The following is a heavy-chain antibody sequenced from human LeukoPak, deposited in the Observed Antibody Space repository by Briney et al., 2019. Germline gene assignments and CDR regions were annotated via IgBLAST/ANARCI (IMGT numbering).Heavy chain of an antibody. CDR1: GFTFSRYW. CDR3: ARERPAAASAFEI. D-gene: IGHD6-25*01. CDR2: IKEDGRAK. V-gene: IGHV3-7*01. Sequence: GGSLRLSCAASGFTFSRYWMSWVRQAPGKGLERVANIKEDGRAKYYLDSVKGRFTISRDNAKNSLFLQMNSLRGEDTALYFCARERPAAASAFEIWGQGTRVTVSS. J-gene: IGHJ3*02.